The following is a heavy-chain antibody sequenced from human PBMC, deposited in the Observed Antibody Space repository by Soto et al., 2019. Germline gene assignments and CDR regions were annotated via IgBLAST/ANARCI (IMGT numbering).Heavy chain of an antibody. Sequence: SXTLSLTCAVSGGSISSGGYSWSWIRQPPGKGLEWIGYIYHSGSTYYNPSLKSRVTISVDRSKNQFSLKLSSVTAADTAVYYCAGINYGEPYFDYCGQGTLVTXSS. CDR3: AGINYGEPYFDY. CDR2: IYHSGST. V-gene: IGHV4-30-2*01. CDR1: GGSISSGGYS. J-gene: IGHJ4*02. D-gene: IGHD4-17*01.